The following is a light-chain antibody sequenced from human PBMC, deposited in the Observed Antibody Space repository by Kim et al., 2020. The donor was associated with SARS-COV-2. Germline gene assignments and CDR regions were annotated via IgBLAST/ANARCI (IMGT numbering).Light chain of an antibody. V-gene: IGKV1-17*03. CDR1: QGISSY. CDR3: LQHDSYPLT. J-gene: IGKJ4*01. CDR2: AAS. Sequence: ASVGDRITITCRTSQGISSYLAWFQQKPGQVPKRLIYAASSLQSGVPSRFSGSGSGTEFTLTISSLQPEDFATYYCLQHDSYPLTFGGGTKVDIK.